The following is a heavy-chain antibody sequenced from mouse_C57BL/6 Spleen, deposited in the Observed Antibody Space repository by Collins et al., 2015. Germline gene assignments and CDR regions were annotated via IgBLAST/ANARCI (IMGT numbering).Heavy chain of an antibody. CDR3: ARERPVGFAY. Sequence: DVQLQESGPGLVKPSQSLSLTCSVTGYSITSGYYWNWIRQFPGNKLEWMGYISYDGSNNYNPSLKNRISITRDTSKNQFFLKLNSVTTEDTATYYCARERPVGFAYWGQGTLVTVSA. J-gene: IGHJ3*01. CDR2: ISYDGSN. V-gene: IGHV3-6*01. D-gene: IGHD1-1*01. CDR1: GYSITSGYY.